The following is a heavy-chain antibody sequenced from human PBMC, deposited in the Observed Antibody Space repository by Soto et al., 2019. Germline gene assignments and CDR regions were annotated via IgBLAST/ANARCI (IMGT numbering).Heavy chain of an antibody. Sequence: SGPTLVNPTQTLTLTCTFSGFSLSTSGMCVSWIRQPPGKALEWLARIDWDDDKYYSTSLKTRLTISKDTSKNQVVLTMTNMDPVDTATYYCARTSNIVATIGQGSYYYYYMDVWGKGTTVTVSS. D-gene: IGHD5-12*01. V-gene: IGHV2-70*11. CDR2: IDWDDDK. J-gene: IGHJ6*03. CDR1: GFSLSTSGMC. CDR3: ARTSNIVATIGQGSYYYYYMDV.